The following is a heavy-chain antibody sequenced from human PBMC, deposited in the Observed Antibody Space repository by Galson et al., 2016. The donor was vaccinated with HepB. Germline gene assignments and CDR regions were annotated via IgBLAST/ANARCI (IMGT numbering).Heavy chain of an antibody. CDR2: IIPIFGTA. CDR3: ARGGGSSWYDNDAFDI. Sequence: SVKVSCKASGGTFSTYTFTWVRQAPRQGLEWVGGIIPIFGTAHYAQKFQGRVTITSDESTSTAYMEMSGLRFEDTALYYCARGGGSSWYDNDAFDIWDQGTKVTGSS. V-gene: IGHV1-69*13. CDR1: GGTFSTYT. J-gene: IGHJ3*02. D-gene: IGHD6-13*01.